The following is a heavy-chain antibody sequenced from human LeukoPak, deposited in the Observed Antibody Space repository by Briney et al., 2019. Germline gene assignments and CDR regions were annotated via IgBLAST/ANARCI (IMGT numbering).Heavy chain of an antibody. J-gene: IGHJ4*02. CDR2: ISGRSDNT. Sequence: GASLRLSCAASGFIFSNSSMYWVSQDPGKGMGWVSAISGRSDNTYYADSVKGRFTLSRDSSKNTLYLQMNSLRADDTAVYYCAKWGDYDVLTGYYVSDFWGQGTLVTVSS. V-gene: IGHV3-23*01. CDR1: GFIFSNSS. CDR3: AKWGDYDVLTGYYVSDF. D-gene: IGHD3-9*01.